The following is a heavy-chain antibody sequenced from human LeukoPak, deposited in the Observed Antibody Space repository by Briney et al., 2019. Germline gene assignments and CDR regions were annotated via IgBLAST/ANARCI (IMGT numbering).Heavy chain of an antibody. J-gene: IGHJ5*02. Sequence: SVKVSCKASGGTFSSYAISWVRQAPGQGLEWMGGIIPIFGTANYAQKFQGRVTITTDESTSTAYMELSSLRSEDTAVYYCARNPRAAAVNWFDRWGQGTLVTVSS. CDR1: GGTFSSYA. CDR3: ARNPRAAAVNWFDR. CDR2: IIPIFGTA. V-gene: IGHV1-69*05. D-gene: IGHD6-13*01.